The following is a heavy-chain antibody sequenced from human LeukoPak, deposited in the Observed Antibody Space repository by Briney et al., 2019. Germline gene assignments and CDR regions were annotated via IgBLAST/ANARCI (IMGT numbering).Heavy chain of an antibody. CDR1: GFTFSSYG. Sequence: GGSLRLSCAASGFTFSSYGMHWVRQAPGKGLEWVAVISYDGSNKYYADSVKGRFTISRDNSKNTLYLQMNSLRAEDTAVYYCAKDLADGYFDYWGQGTLVTVSS. V-gene: IGHV3-30*18. CDR3: AKDLADGYFDY. CDR2: ISYDGSNK. J-gene: IGHJ4*02.